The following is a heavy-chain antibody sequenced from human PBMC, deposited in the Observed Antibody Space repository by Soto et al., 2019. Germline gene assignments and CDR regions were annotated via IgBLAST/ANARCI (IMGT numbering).Heavy chain of an antibody. CDR2: ISSSSSTI. CDR1: GFTFSSYS. V-gene: IGHV3-48*01. CDR3: ARDRPGYSYGLDY. J-gene: IGHJ4*02. D-gene: IGHD5-18*01. Sequence: EVQLVESGGGLVQPGGSLRLSCAASGFTFSSYSMNWVRQAPGKGLEWVSYISSSSSTIYYADSVKGRFTISRDNAKNSLDLQMTSLRAEDTAVYYCARDRPGYSYGLDYWGQGTLVTGSS.